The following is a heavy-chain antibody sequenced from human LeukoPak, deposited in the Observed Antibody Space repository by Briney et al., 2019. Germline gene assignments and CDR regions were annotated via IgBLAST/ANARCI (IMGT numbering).Heavy chain of an antibody. CDR3: AKEGSPRVRGVMDY. V-gene: IGHV3-23*01. CDR2: ITGSGDTT. CDR1: GFIFRNYA. J-gene: IGHJ4*02. D-gene: IGHD3-10*01. Sequence: QPGASLRLSCAASGFIFRNYAMSWVRQAPGKGLEWVSAITGSGDTTYYADSVKGRFTISRDNSKNTLYLQMNSLRAEDTAVYYCAKEGSPRVRGVMDYWGQGTLVTVSS.